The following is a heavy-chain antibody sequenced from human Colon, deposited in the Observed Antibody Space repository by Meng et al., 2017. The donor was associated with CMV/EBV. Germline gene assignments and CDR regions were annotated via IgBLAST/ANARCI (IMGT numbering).Heavy chain of an antibody. CDR2: ITRGADGT. Sequence: GESLKISCAASDFTFRNYAMTWVRRAPGRGLEWVSTITRGADGTYYADSVKGRFTISRDNAKNTLYLEMNILGADDTAIYYCAQDDWEGLDSWGQGTLVTVSS. J-gene: IGHJ5*01. CDR1: DFTFRNYA. CDR3: AQDDWEGLDS. D-gene: IGHD3-9*01. V-gene: IGHV3-23*01.